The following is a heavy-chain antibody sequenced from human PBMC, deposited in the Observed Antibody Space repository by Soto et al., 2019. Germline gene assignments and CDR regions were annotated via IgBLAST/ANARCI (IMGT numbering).Heavy chain of an antibody. CDR1: GYTFTNYW. Sequence: PGESLEISCKGSGYTFTNYWIGWVRQMPGKGLDWMGIIYPCDSDTKYNPSFQGQVTISAAXXIXXXYXRXXXPXASDTAIYYCAASIFYYGMDVWGQGTTVTVSS. CDR2: IYPCDSDT. CDR3: AASIFYYGMDV. J-gene: IGHJ6*02. V-gene: IGHV5-51*01.